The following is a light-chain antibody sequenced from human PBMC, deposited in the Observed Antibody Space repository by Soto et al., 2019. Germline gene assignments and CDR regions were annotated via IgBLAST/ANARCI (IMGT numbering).Light chain of an antibody. CDR1: QFMSTY. V-gene: IGKV1-39*01. CDR3: QQNYSVPLT. Sequence: DTQMTQSPSSLSASVGDRVTIICRASQFMSTYLNWYQLKPGRAPKLLFYAASIVQSGVPSRFSGSGSGTDFTLTITNLQPEDSATYSYQQNYSVPLTIGRGTKVEI. J-gene: IGKJ4*01. CDR2: AAS.